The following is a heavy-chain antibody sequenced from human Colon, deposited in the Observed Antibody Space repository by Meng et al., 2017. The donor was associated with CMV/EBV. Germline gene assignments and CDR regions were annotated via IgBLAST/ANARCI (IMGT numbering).Heavy chain of an antibody. D-gene: IGHD2-2*01. CDR3: VRDRGHCTSTSCPWYFDL. Sequence: GGSLRLSCAASGFTFSSYTMDWVRQAPGKGLEWVSSISGSSTYIHYVDSVKGRFTISRDNAKNSLYLQMNSLRAEDTAVYYCVRDRGHCTSTSCPWYFDLWGRGTLVTVSS. V-gene: IGHV3-21*01. CDR1: GFTFSSYT. CDR2: ISGSSTYI. J-gene: IGHJ2*01.